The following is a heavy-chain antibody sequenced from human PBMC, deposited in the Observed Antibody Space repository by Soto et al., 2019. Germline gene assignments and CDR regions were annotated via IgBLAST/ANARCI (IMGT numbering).Heavy chain of an antibody. CDR1: GFTFSSDA. CDR3: ARAGCDGGSCYTLVGLRHGMDV. CDR2: ISYDGNNK. V-gene: IGHV3-30-3*01. J-gene: IGHJ6*02. Sequence: QVQLVESGGGVVQPGRSLRLSCAASGFTFSSDAMYWVRQAPGKGLEWVAVISYDGNNKYYADSVKGRFTISRDNSKNTLYLQMNILRDEDTAVYYCARAGCDGGSCYTLVGLRHGMDVWGQGTTVTVSS. D-gene: IGHD2-15*01.